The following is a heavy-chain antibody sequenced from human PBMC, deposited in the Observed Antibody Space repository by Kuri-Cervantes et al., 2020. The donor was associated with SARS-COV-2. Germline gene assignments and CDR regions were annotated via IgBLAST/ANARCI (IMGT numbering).Heavy chain of an antibody. D-gene: IGHD7-27*01. CDR1: RGSISSSSYY. Sequence: SETLSLTCTVSRGSISSSSYYWGWIRQPPGKGLEWIGSIYYTGHTYYNPSLKSRVTISVDTSKNQFSLKLSSVTAADTAVYYCARAAGDQGEYYYYYYMDVWGKGTTVTVSS. J-gene: IGHJ6*03. CDR2: IYYTGHT. V-gene: IGHV4-39*07. CDR3: ARAAGDQGEYYYYYYMDV.